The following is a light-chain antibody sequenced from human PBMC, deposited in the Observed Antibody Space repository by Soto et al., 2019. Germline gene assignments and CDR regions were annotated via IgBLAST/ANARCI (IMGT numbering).Light chain of an antibody. CDR1: SSDVGGYNY. J-gene: IGLJ2*01. V-gene: IGLV2-14*01. CDR3: SSYTSSSNVV. CDR2: EVS. Sequence: QSVLTQPASVSGSPGQSITISCTGTSSDVGGYNYVSWYQQHPGKAPKLMIYEVSNRPSGVSNRFSGSKSGNTASLTISGLQAEYEAHYSCSSYTSSSNVVFGGGTKLTVL.